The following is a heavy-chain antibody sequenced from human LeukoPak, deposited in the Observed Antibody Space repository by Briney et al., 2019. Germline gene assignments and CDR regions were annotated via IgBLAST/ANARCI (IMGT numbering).Heavy chain of an antibody. Sequence: ASVKVSCKASGYTFTSYDINWVRQATGQGREWMGWMNPNSGNTGYAQKFQGRVTMTRNTSTSTAYMELSSVRSEDTAVYYCARARARIAAAGTNWFDPWGQGTLLTVSS. CDR2: MNPNSGNT. CDR1: GYTFTSYD. V-gene: IGHV1-8*01. J-gene: IGHJ5*02. CDR3: ARARARIAAAGTNWFDP. D-gene: IGHD6-13*01.